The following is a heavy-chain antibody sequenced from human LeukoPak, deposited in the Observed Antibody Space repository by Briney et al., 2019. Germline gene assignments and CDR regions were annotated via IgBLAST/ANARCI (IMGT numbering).Heavy chain of an antibody. J-gene: IGHJ4*02. CDR2: IYTSGST. CDR3: ASTRDCGGDCYSDY. D-gene: IGHD2-21*02. Sequence: SETLSLTCTVPGGSISSYYWSWIRQPAGKGLEWIGRIYTSGSTNYNPSLKSRVTMSVDTSKNQFSLKLSSVTAADTAVYYCASTRDCGGDCYSDYWGQGTLVTVSS. CDR1: GGSISSYY. V-gene: IGHV4-4*07.